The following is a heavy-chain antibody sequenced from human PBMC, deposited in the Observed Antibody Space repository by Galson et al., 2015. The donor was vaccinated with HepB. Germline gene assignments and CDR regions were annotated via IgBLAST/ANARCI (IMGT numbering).Heavy chain of an antibody. CDR1: GFTFRSYS. Sequence: SLRVSCAACGFTFRSYSMKWVRQAPGEGLEWVSSISGSSSYIYYADSVKSRLTISRDNAKNSLYLQMNSQSAEDTAVYYCAREPSFLEWLLVHYFDYWGQGTLVTVSS. D-gene: IGHD3-3*01. V-gene: IGHV3-21*01. CDR3: AREPSFLEWLLVHYFDY. J-gene: IGHJ4*02. CDR2: ISGSSSYI.